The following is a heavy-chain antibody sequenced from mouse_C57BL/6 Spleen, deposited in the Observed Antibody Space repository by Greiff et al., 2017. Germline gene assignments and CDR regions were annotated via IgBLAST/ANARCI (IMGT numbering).Heavy chain of an antibody. CDR1: GYAFSSSW. Sequence: VKLQQSGPELVKPGASVKISCKASGYAFSSSWMNWVKQRPGKGLEWIGRIYPGDGDTNYNGKFKGKATLTADKSSSTAYMQLSSLTSEDSAVYFCAREYYGSSPYYFDYWGQGTTLTVSS. CDR3: AREYYGSSPYYFDY. J-gene: IGHJ2*01. CDR2: IYPGDGDT. D-gene: IGHD1-1*01. V-gene: IGHV1-82*01.